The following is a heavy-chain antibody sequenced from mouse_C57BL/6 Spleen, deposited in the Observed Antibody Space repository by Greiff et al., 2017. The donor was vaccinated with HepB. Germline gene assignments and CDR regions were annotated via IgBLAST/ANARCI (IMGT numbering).Heavy chain of an antibody. CDR1: GYTFTSYD. CDR2: IYPRDGST. V-gene: IGHV1-85*01. Sequence: VHLVESGPELVKPGASVKLSCKASGYTFTSYDINWVKQRPGQGLEWIGWIYPRDGSTKYNEKFKGKATLTVDTSSSTAYMELHSLTSEDSAVYFCARCYYGSSCAMDYWGQGTSVTVSS. CDR3: ARCYYGSSCAMDY. J-gene: IGHJ4*01. D-gene: IGHD1-1*01.